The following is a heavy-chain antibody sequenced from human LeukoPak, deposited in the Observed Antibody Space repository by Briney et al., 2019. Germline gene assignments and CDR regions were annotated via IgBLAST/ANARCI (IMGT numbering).Heavy chain of an antibody. CDR3: ATGYDFWSGYYSFDY. Sequence: SETLSLTCTVSGGSVSSGSYHWSWIRQPPGKGLEWIGYIYYSGSTNYNPSLKSRVTISVDTSKNQFSLKLSSVTAADTAVYYCATGYDFWSGYYSFDYWGQGTLVTVSS. J-gene: IGHJ4*02. V-gene: IGHV4-61*01. CDR2: IYYSGST. CDR1: GGSVSSGSYH. D-gene: IGHD3-3*01.